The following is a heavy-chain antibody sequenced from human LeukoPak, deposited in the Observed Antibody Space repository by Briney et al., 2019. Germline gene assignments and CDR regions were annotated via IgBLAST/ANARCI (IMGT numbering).Heavy chain of an antibody. J-gene: IGHJ4*02. CDR2: TYYRSKWYN. Sequence: SQTLSLTCAISGDSVSSNSAAWNWIRQSPSRGLEWLGRTYYRSKWYNDYAVSVKSRITINPDTSKNQFSLQLDSVTPEDTAVYYCARDQRAAGTWAPYYFDYWGQGTLVTVSS. D-gene: IGHD6-13*01. V-gene: IGHV6-1*01. CDR3: ARDQRAAGTWAPYYFDY. CDR1: GDSVSSNSAA.